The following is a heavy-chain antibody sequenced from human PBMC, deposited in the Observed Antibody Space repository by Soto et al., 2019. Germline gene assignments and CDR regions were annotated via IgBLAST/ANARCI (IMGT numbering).Heavy chain of an antibody. CDR1: GGSVSSGSYY. D-gene: IGHD2-15*01. J-gene: IGHJ5*02. Sequence: PSETLSLTCTVSGGSVSSGSYYWSWIRQPPGKGLEWIGYIYYSGSTNYNPSLKSRVTISVDTSKNQLSLKLNSVTAADTAVYYCATLPPRIEVTVLPIPTWGQGTLVTVSS. CDR3: ATLPPRIEVTVLPIPT. V-gene: IGHV4-61*01. CDR2: IYYSGST.